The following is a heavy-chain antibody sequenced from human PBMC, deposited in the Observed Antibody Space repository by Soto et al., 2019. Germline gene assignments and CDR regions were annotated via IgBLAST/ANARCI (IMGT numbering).Heavy chain of an antibody. D-gene: IGHD6-19*01. CDR2: IIPIFGTA. CDR1: GGTFSSYA. CDR3: ARDFDLAVDATGWFDP. Sequence: SVKVSCKASGGTFSSYAISWVRQAPGQGLEWMGGIIPIFGTANYAQKFQGRVTITADKSTSTAYMELSSLRSEDTAVYYCARDFDLAVDATGWFDPWGQGTLVTVSS. J-gene: IGHJ5*02. V-gene: IGHV1-69*06.